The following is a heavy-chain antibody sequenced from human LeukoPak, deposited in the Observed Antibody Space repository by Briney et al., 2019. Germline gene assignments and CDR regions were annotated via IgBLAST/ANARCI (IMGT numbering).Heavy chain of an antibody. V-gene: IGHV3-7*01. CDR1: GFASSSYW. Sequence: GGCLRLSCAAAGFASSSYWMSWVRQAPGRWREWVANIKQEGSEKYYGDSGKGRFTISRDNAKNSLYLQMNRLRAEDTAVYYCAREMTIFGVAHGMDVWGQGTTVTVSS. D-gene: IGHD3-3*01. CDR3: AREMTIFGVAHGMDV. J-gene: IGHJ6*02. CDR2: IKQEGSEK.